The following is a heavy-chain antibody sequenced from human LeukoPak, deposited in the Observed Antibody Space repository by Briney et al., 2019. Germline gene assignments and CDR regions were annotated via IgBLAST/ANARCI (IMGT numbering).Heavy chain of an antibody. CDR3: ARLGLDGSSSGNDY. Sequence: SVKVSCKASGYTFTSYGISWVRQAPGQGLEWMGGIIPIFGTANYAQKFQGRVTITADESTSTAYMELSSLRSEDTAVYYCARLGLDGSSSGNDYWGQGTLVTVSS. J-gene: IGHJ4*02. V-gene: IGHV1-69*13. CDR2: IIPIFGTA. CDR1: GYTFTSYG. D-gene: IGHD6-6*01.